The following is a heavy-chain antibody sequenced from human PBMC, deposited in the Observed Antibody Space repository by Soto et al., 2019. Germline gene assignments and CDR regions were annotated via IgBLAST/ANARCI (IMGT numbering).Heavy chain of an antibody. J-gene: IGHJ4*02. D-gene: IGHD6-13*01. Sequence: SEALSLTCTVSGGSIISYYWSWILQPPGKGLEWIGYIYYSGSTNYNPSLKSRVTISVDTSKNQFSRKLSSVTAADTAVYYCALAAAGTGLFDYWGQGTLVTVSS. CDR2: IYYSGST. CDR1: GGSIISYY. CDR3: ALAAAGTGLFDY. V-gene: IGHV4-59*01.